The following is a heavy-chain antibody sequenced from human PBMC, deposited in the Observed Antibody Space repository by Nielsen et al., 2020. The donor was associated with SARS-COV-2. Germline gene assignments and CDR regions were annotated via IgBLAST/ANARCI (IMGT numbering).Heavy chain of an antibody. CDR3: AKDGWIQLWLRPSLALDYFDY. V-gene: IGHV3-23*01. J-gene: IGHJ4*02. D-gene: IGHD5-18*01. CDR2: ISGSGGSP. CDR1: GFTFSSYA. Sequence: GESLKISCAASGFTFSSYAMSWVRQAPGKGLECVSAISGSGGSPYYADSVKGRFTISRDNSKNTLYLQMNSLRAEDTAVYYCAKDGWIQLWLRPSLALDYFDYWGQGTLVTVSS.